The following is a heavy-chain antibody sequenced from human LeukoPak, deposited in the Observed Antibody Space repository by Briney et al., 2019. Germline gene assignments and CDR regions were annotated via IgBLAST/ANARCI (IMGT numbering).Heavy chain of an antibody. CDR1: GLTFRSYG. CDR3: ARHSIVGATNY. Sequence: PGGPLRLSCAASGLTFRSYGMNWVRQAPGKGLEWVSYISSSSSTIYYADSVKGRFTISRDNAKNSLYLQMNSLRAEDTAVYYCARHSIVGATNYWGQGTLVTVSS. J-gene: IGHJ4*02. D-gene: IGHD1-26*01. V-gene: IGHV3-48*04. CDR2: ISSSSSTI.